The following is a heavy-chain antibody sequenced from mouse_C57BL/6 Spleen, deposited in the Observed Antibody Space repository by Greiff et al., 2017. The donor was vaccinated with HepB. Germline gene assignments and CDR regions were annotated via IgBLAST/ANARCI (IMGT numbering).Heavy chain of an antibody. CDR2: ISSGSSTI. CDR3: ARIYDYDEDY. CDR1: GFTFSDYG. Sequence: EVKVVESGGGLVKPGGSLKLSCAASGFTFSDYGMHWVRQAPEKGLEWVAYISSGSSTIYYADTVKGRFTISRDNAKNTLFLQMTSLRSEDTAMYYCARIYDYDEDYWGQGTTLTVSS. D-gene: IGHD2-4*01. V-gene: IGHV5-17*01. J-gene: IGHJ2*01.